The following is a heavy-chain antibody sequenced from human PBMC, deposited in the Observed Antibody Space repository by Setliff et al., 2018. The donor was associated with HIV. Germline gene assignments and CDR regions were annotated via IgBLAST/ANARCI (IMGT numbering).Heavy chain of an antibody. D-gene: IGHD2-15*01. Sequence: GGSLRLSCAASGFTFSDYYMNWVPQAPGKGLEWVSSISSSSTIYYADSVKGRFTISRDNAKNSLYLQMNSLRAEDTAVYYCARAGVVEGYYYYYYMDVWGKGTTVTVSS. J-gene: IGHJ6*03. CDR1: GFTFSDYY. V-gene: IGHV3-11*04. CDR3: ARAGVVEGYYYYYYMDV. CDR2: ISSSSTI.